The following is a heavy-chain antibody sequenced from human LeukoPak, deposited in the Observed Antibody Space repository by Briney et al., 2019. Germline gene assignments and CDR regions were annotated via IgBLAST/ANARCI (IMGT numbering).Heavy chain of an antibody. CDR3: ARVTLGWGAARRFDY. CDR2: INHSGGT. J-gene: IGHJ4*02. CDR1: GGSSSGYY. D-gene: IGHD6-6*01. V-gene: IGHV4-34*01. Sequence: SETLSLTCVVYGGSSSGYYWNWIRQPPGKGLEWIGEINHSGGTNFNPSLKSRVTISVDTSKKQFSLKLSSVTAADTAVYYCARVTLGWGAARRFDYWGQGTLVTASS.